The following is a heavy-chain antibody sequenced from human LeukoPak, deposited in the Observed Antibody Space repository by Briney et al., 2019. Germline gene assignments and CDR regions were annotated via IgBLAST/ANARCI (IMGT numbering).Heavy chain of an antibody. V-gene: IGHV3-7*03. CDR3: ARGVYGDQYYFDY. Sequence: PGGSLRLSCAASGFTLSNHWMTWVRQVPGRGPEWVANVNRDGSETYYLDSVKGRFTISKDNAKNSLFLQMNSLRAEDTAVYYCARGVYGDQYYFDYWGQGTLVTVSS. D-gene: IGHD4-17*01. CDR1: GFTLSNHW. CDR2: VNRDGSET. J-gene: IGHJ4*02.